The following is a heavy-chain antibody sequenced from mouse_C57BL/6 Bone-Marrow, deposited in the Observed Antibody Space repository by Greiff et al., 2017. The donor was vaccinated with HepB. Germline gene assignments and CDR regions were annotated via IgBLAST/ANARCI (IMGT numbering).Heavy chain of an antibody. D-gene: IGHD1-1*01. V-gene: IGHV14-4*01. CDR1: GFNIKDDY. CDR2: IDPENGDT. CDR3: TTTVVGGDYAMDY. J-gene: IGHJ4*01. Sequence: EVKLVESGAELVRPGASVKLSCTASGFNIKDDYMHWVKQRPEQGLEWIGWIDPENGDTEYASKFQGKATITADTSSNTAYLQLSSLTSEDTAVYYCTTTVVGGDYAMDYWGQGTSVTVSS.